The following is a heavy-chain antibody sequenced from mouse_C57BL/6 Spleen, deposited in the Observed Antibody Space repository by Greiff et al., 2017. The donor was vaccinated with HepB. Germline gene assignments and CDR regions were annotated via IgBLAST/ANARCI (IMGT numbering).Heavy chain of an antibody. V-gene: IGHV7-3*01. Sequence: EVKLVESGGGLVQPGGSLSLSCAASGFTFTDYYMSWVRQPPGKALEWLGFIRNKANGYTTEYSASVKGRFTISRDNSQSILYLQMNALRAEDSATYYCARSLYYYGDYFDYWGQGTTLTVSS. CDR3: ARSLYYYGDYFDY. CDR2: IRNKANGYTT. D-gene: IGHD1-1*01. J-gene: IGHJ2*01. CDR1: GFTFTDYY.